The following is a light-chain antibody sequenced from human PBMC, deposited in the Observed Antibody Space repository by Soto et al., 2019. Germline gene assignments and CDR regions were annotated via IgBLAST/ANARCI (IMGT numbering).Light chain of an antibody. Sequence: QSVLTQPPSASGSPGQSVTISCTGSSSDVGAYNYVSWYQHHPGKAPKLMIYDVTKRPSGVPDRFSGSRSGNTASLTVSGLQAEDEADYFCSSYAGSSVVFGGGTKVTVL. CDR2: DVT. V-gene: IGLV2-8*01. CDR1: SSDVGAYNY. CDR3: SSYAGSSVV. J-gene: IGLJ2*01.